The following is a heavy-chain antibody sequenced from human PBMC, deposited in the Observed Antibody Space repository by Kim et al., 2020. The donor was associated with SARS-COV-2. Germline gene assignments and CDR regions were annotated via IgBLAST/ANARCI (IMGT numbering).Heavy chain of an antibody. Sequence: ADSVKGRFTVSRDDGKNSVFLQMNSLRDDNTALYYCARRMALSAMDYWGQGTLVTVSS. D-gene: IGHD2-8*01. J-gene: IGHJ4*02. CDR3: ARRMALSAMDY. V-gene: IGHV3-48*02.